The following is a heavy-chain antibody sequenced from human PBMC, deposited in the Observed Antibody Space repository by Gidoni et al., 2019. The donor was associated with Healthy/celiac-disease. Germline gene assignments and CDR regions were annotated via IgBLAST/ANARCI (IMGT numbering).Heavy chain of an antibody. CDR2: INAGNGNT. J-gene: IGHJ3*02. V-gene: IGHV1-3*01. D-gene: IGHD3-10*01. CDR1: GYNFTSYA. Sequence: QVQLVQSGAEVKKPGASVKVSCKAAGYNFTSYAMHWVRRAPGQRLEWMGWINAGNGNTQYSQKFQGRVTITRDTSASTAYMELSSLRSEDTAVYYCAIDFPYYYGSGSYYNHYAFDIWGQVTMVTVSS. CDR3: AIDFPYYYGSGSYYNHYAFDI.